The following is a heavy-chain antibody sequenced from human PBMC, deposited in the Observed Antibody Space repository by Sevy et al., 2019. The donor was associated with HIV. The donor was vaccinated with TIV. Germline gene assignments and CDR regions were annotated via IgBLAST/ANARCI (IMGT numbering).Heavy chain of an antibody. CDR3: AKDTSRVVAGTGYFDY. J-gene: IGHJ4*02. CDR1: GFTFEDSA. CDR2: ISWNSATR. Sequence: GGSLRLSCAASGFTFEDSAMHWVRQAPGKGLEWVSGISWNSATRGYADSVKGRFTMSRDNAKNSLYLQMNSLRTEDTALYYCAKDTSRVVAGTGYFDYWGQGTLVTVSS. V-gene: IGHV3-9*01. D-gene: IGHD6-19*01.